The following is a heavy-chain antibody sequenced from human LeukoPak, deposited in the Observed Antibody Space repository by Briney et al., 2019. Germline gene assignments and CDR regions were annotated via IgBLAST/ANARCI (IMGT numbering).Heavy chain of an antibody. CDR3: AIQAPHLGYYYYYGMDV. J-gene: IGHJ6*04. Sequence: SVTVSCKASLGTFSSYAIRWVRQAPGHGLEWIGGIIPIFGTANYAQKIQGRVTITADKSTSTAYMELSSLRSEDTAVYYCAIQAPHLGYYYYYGMDVWGKGTTVTVSS. D-gene: IGHD7-27*01. V-gene: IGHV1-69*06. CDR1: LGTFSSYA. CDR2: IIPIFGTA.